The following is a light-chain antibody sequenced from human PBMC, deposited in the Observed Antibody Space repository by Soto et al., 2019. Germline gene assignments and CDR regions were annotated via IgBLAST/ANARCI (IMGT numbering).Light chain of an antibody. Sequence: QSVLTQPASVSGSPGQSITISCTGTSSDFGTYNSVSWYQQHPGKAPKLMIYDVTTRPSGVSDRFSGSKSGNTASLTISGLQAEDEGDYYCSSDMISGNYVFGTGTKLTVL. CDR2: DVT. CDR1: SSDFGTYNS. J-gene: IGLJ1*01. CDR3: SSDMISGNYV. V-gene: IGLV2-14*01.